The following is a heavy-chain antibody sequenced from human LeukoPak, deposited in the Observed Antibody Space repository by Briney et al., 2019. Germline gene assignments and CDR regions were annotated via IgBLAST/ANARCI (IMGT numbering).Heavy chain of an antibody. V-gene: IGHV4-59*01. CDR1: GGSISSYY. D-gene: IGHD5-18*01. CDR2: IYYSGST. Sequence: PSETLSLTCTVSGGSISSYYWSWIRQPPGKGLEWIGHIYYSGSTNYNPSLKSRVTISIDTSKNQISLRLSSVTAADTAVYYCARGAAGYSCGWGQGTLVTVSS. J-gene: IGHJ4*02. CDR3: ARGAAGYSCG.